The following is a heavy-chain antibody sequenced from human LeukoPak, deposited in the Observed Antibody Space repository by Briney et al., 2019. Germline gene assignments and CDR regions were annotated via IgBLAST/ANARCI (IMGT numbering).Heavy chain of an antibody. V-gene: IGHV4-39*07. CDR2: IFYTGKT. J-gene: IGHJ4*02. CDR1: GSSVYTSDYY. CDR3: ARVFDS. Sequence: SETLSLTCTVSGSSVYTSDYYWGWVRQPPGKGPEWIGDIFYTGKTNYNPSLKSRVSISIDTSKNQSSLKLTSVTAADTAVYYCARVFDSWGQGTLVTVSS.